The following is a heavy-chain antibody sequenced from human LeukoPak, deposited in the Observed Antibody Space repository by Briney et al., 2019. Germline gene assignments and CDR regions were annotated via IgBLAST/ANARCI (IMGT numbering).Heavy chain of an antibody. Sequence: SETLSLTCAVSGGSISSGGYSWSWIRQPPGKGLEWIGYIYHSGSTYYNPSLKSRVTISVDRSKNQFSLKLSSVTAADTAVYYCARGRGYCSSTSCRHWYFDLWGRGTLVTVSS. D-gene: IGHD2-2*01. CDR1: GGSISSGGYS. CDR2: IYHSGST. J-gene: IGHJ2*01. CDR3: ARGRGYCSSTSCRHWYFDL. V-gene: IGHV4-30-2*01.